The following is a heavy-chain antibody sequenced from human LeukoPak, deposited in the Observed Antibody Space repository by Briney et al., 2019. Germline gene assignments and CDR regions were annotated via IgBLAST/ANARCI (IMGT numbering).Heavy chain of an antibody. J-gene: IGHJ6*02. V-gene: IGHV3-30*03. Sequence: GGSLRLSCAASGFTFSSYGMHWVRQAPGKGLEWVAVISYDGSNKYYADSVKGRFTISRDNSKNTLYLQMNSLRAEGTAVYYCARRSRWFGVNYYGMDVWGQGTTVTVSS. D-gene: IGHD3-10*01. CDR1: GFTFSSYG. CDR3: ARRSRWFGVNYYGMDV. CDR2: ISYDGSNK.